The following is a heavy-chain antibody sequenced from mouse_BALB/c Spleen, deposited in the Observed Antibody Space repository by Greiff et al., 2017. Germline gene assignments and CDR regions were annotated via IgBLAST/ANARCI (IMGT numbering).Heavy chain of an antibody. CDR2: ISSGGSYT. CDR3: ARHGTTMITTFAY. D-gene: IGHD2-4*01. J-gene: IGHJ3*01. CDR1: GFTFSSYA. V-gene: IGHV5-9-3*01. Sequence: EVKVVESGGGLVKPGGSLKLSCAASGFTFSSYAMSWVRQTPEKRLEWVATISSGGSYTYYPDSVKGRFTISRDNAKNTLYLQMSSLRSEDTAMYYCARHGTTMITTFAYWGQGTLVTVSA.